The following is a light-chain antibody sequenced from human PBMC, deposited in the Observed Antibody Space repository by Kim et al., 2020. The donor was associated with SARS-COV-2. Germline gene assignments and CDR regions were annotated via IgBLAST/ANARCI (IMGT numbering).Light chain of an antibody. V-gene: IGKV1-39*01. CDR2: GAF. CDR3: QQGFTALT. J-gene: IGKJ3*01. Sequence: DIQMTQSPSSLSASVGDRVTITCRASQSISTYLSWYQQKPGKAPKLLIYGAFSLPSGVPSRFSGSGSGTDFTLTISSLQPEDFATYYCQQGFTALTFGPGTKVDIK. CDR1: QSISTY.